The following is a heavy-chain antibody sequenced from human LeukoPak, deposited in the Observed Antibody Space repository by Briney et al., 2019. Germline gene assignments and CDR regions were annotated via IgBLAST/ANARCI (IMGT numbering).Heavy chain of an antibody. CDR2: IKSKTDGGTT. Sequence: PGGSLRLSCAASGFTFSNAWMSWVRQAPGKGLEWVGRIKSKTDGGTTDYAAPVKGRFTISRDDSKNTLYLQMNSLKTEDTAAYYCTTDPNYYGSGSYLDYWGQGTLVTVSS. V-gene: IGHV3-15*01. D-gene: IGHD3-10*01. CDR1: GFTFSNAW. CDR3: TTDPNYYGSGSYLDY. J-gene: IGHJ4*02.